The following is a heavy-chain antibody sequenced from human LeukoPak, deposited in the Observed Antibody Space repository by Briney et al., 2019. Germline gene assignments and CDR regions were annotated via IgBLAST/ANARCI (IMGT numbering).Heavy chain of an antibody. CDR1: GGSFSGYY. CDR3: ASDYGDYVWFDP. D-gene: IGHD4-17*01. J-gene: IGHJ5*02. V-gene: IGHV4-34*01. Sequence: SETLSLTCAVYGGSFSGYYWSWIRQPPGKGLVWIGEINHSGSTNYNPSLKSRVTISVDTSKNQFSLKLSSVTAADTAVYYCASDYGDYVWFDPWGQGTLVTVSS. CDR2: INHSGST.